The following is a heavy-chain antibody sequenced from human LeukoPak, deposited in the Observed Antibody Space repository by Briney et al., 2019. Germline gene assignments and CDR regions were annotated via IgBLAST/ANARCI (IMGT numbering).Heavy chain of an antibody. CDR3: ARRSSGWYGAYNWFDP. Sequence: GASVKVSCKASGYTFTSYDINWVRQAIGQGLEWMGWMNPNSGNTGYAQKFQGRVTMTRNTSISTAYMELSSLRSEDTAVYYCARRSSGWYGAYNWFDPWGQGTLVTVSS. D-gene: IGHD6-19*01. CDR1: GYTFTSYD. CDR2: MNPNSGNT. V-gene: IGHV1-8*01. J-gene: IGHJ5*02.